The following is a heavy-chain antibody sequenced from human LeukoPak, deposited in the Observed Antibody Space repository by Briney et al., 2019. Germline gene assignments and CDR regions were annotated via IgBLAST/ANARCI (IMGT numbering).Heavy chain of an antibody. J-gene: IGHJ3*02. Sequence: ASVKVSCKASGYTFTSYGISWVRQAPGQGLEWMGWISAYNGNTSYAQKFQGRVTMTRDTSTSTVYMELSSLRSEDTAVYYCARVGRGYAYYDFWSGSNDVFDIWGQGTLVTDSA. CDR3: ARVGRGYAYYDFWSGSNDVFDI. CDR2: ISAYNGNT. D-gene: IGHD3-3*01. V-gene: IGHV1-18*01. CDR1: GYTFTSYG.